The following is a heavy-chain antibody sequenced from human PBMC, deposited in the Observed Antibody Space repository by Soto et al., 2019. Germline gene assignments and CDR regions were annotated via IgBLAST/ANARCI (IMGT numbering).Heavy chain of an antibody. Sequence: GGSLRLSCAASGFTVSSNYMSWVRQAPGKGLEWVSVIYSGGSTYYADSVKGRFTISRDNSKNTLYLQMNSLRAEDTAVYYCAALAQKYAFDIWGQGTMVTVSS. CDR3: AALAQKYAFDI. J-gene: IGHJ3*02. V-gene: IGHV3-66*02. CDR1: GFTVSSNY. CDR2: IYSGGST.